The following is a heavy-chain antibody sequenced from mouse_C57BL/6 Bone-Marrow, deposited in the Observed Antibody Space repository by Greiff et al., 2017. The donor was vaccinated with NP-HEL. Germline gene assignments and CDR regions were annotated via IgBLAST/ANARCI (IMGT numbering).Heavy chain of an antibody. Sequence: QVQLKQPGAELVRPGTSVKLSCKASGYTFTSYWMHWVKQRPGQGLEWIGVIDPSDSYTNYNQKFKGKATLTVDTSSSTAYMQLSSLTSEDSAVYYCARGNWERVSWFAYWGQGTLVTVSA. CDR2: IDPSDSYT. D-gene: IGHD4-1*01. CDR1: GYTFTSYW. CDR3: ARGNWERVSWFAY. V-gene: IGHV1-59*01. J-gene: IGHJ3*01.